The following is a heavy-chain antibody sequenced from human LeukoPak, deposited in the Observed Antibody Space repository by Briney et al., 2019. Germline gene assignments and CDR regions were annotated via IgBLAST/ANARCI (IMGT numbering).Heavy chain of an antibody. D-gene: IGHD1-1*01. V-gene: IGHV3-33*01. Sequence: GGSLRLSCAASGFTFGSYGMHWVRQAPGKGMEWVAVIWYDGSNKYYADSVKGRFTISRDNSKNTLYLQMNSLRAEDTAVYYCARAVRADVTFDIWGQGTMVTVSS. CDR1: GFTFGSYG. CDR3: ARAVRADVTFDI. CDR2: IWYDGSNK. J-gene: IGHJ3*02.